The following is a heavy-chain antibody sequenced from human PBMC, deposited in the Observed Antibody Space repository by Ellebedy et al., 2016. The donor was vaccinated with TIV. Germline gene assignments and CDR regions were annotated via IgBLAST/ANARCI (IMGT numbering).Heavy chain of an antibody. Sequence: GESLKISCAASGFSFRSYWMSWVRQAPGKGLEWVANIYHGGSQQYYVDSVKGRFTISRDNAKNSLYLQLNSLRVEDTAVYYCARRGSYGDYAVQVNNWFDRWGQGTLVTV. CDR2: IYHGGSQQ. CDR3: ARRGSYGDYAVQVNNWFDR. V-gene: IGHV3-7*01. CDR1: GFSFRSYW. J-gene: IGHJ5*02. D-gene: IGHD4-17*01.